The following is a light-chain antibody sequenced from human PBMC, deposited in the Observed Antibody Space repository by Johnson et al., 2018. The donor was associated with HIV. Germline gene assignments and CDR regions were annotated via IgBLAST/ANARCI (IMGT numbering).Light chain of an antibody. CDR2: DNN. V-gene: IGLV1-51*01. Sequence: TQPPSMSAAPGQRVTISCSGSSSNIGNNYVSWYQQLPGTAPKLLIYDNNKRPSGIPDQFSGSKSGTSATLGITGLQTGDEADYYCGTWDSSLSAYVFGTVTKVTVL. J-gene: IGLJ1*01. CDR1: SSNIGNNY. CDR3: GTWDSSLSAYV.